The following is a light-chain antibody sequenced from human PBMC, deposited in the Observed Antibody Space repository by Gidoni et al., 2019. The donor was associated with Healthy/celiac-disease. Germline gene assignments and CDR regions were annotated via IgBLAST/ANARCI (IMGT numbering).Light chain of an antibody. Sequence: DIQLTQSTSSLSASVVDRVTITCRASHSISSYLNWYQQKPGKAPKLRIYAASSVQSGVPARFSGSGSGTDFTLTISSLQPEDFATYYYQQSYSTPLTFGGETKVEIK. CDR1: HSISSY. CDR3: QQSYSTPLT. V-gene: IGKV1-39*01. J-gene: IGKJ4*01. CDR2: AAS.